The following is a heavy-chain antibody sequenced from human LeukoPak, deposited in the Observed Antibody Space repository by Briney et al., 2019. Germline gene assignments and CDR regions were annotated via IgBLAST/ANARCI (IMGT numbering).Heavy chain of an antibody. D-gene: IGHD6-6*01. CDR2: IYTSGST. CDR3: ARSSRIAARPDDYYYYYMDV. J-gene: IGHJ6*03. Sequence: SETLSLTCTVSGGSISSYYWSWIRQPAGKGLEWIGRIYTSGSTNYNPSLKSRVTMSVDTSKNQFSLKLSSVTAADTAVYYCARSSRIAARPDDYYYYYMDVWGKGTTVTVSS. V-gene: IGHV4-4*07. CDR1: GGSISSYY.